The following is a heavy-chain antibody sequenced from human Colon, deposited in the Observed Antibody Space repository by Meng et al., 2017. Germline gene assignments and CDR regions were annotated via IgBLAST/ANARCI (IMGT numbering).Heavy chain of an antibody. D-gene: IGHD3-10*01. Sequence: HVQLQQSGPGLVKPSQTLSLPCAISGDSVSSNRALWHWVRQSPSRGLEWLGQTYYRSEWQNHYGVSVKSRITINADTSRNHFSLHLNSVTPEDTAVYYCTTWYGEYWGQGTLVTVSS. CDR1: GDSVSSNRAL. CDR3: TTWYGEY. CDR2: TYYRSEWQN. V-gene: IGHV6-1*01. J-gene: IGHJ4*02.